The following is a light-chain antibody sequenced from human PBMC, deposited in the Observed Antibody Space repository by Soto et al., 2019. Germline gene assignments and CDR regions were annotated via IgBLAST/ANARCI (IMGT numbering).Light chain of an antibody. CDR1: SSDIGLHNF. Sequence: QSALTQPASVSGSPGQSITISCTGTSSDIGLHNFVSWHQQHPGKAPKFIIYGVSNRPSGVSNRFSASKSGNTASLTISGLQADDEADYYCSSYTSTFTWVFGGGTKLTV. CDR3: SSYTSTFTWV. J-gene: IGLJ3*02. V-gene: IGLV2-14*01. CDR2: GVS.